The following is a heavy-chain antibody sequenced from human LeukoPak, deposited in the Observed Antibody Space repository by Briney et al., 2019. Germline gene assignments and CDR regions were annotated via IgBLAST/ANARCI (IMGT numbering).Heavy chain of an antibody. CDR2: INQDGSET. CDR3: ATDRKVGAGVPRFDY. CDR1: GFTFSDSW. J-gene: IGHJ4*02. Sequence: GGSLRLSCAASGFTFSDSWMSWVRQAPGKRPEWVGNINQDGSETNYVDSVKGRFSMSRDNAKTSLYLQMNSLRAEDTAVYYCATDRKVGAGVPRFDYWGRGALVTVPS. V-gene: IGHV3-7*01. D-gene: IGHD1-26*01.